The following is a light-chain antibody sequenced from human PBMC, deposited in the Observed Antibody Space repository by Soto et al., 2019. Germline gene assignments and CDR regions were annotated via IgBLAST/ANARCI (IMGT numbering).Light chain of an antibody. Sequence: DIQMTQSPSTLSASVGDRVTITCRASQSISSWLAWYQQKPGKAPKLLIYKASSLESGVPSRFSGSGSGTEFTLTISSLQPDDFATYYCQQYAGYPWTFGQGTKVDIX. J-gene: IGKJ1*01. CDR1: QSISSW. CDR2: KAS. V-gene: IGKV1-5*03. CDR3: QQYAGYPWT.